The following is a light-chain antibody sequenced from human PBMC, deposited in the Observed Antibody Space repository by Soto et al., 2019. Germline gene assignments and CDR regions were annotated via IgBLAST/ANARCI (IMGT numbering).Light chain of an antibody. V-gene: IGKV1-5*03. CDR1: QSISTW. CDR2: SAS. Sequence: DIQMTQSPSTLSASVGDRVTITCRASQSISTWLAWYQQKPGTAPKLLIYSASTLESGVPSRFSGSRSGTEFTLTVSSLQNDDFANYYCQQYTDSFPYTFGQGTQL. CDR3: QQYTDSFPYT. J-gene: IGKJ2*01.